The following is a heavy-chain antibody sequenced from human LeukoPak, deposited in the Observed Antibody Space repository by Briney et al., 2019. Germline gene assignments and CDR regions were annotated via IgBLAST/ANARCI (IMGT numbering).Heavy chain of an antibody. V-gene: IGHV3-30*02. CDR3: AKDQGLNWNYYYMDV. Sequence: PGGSLRLSCAASGFTFSNYGMHWVRQAPGKGLEWVAFIRYDGSNKYYADSVKGRFTISRDNSKNTLFLQMNSLRAEDTAVYYCAKDQGLNWNYYYMDVWGKGTTVTVSS. CDR1: GFTFSNYG. CDR2: IRYDGSNK. D-gene: IGHD1-1*01. J-gene: IGHJ6*03.